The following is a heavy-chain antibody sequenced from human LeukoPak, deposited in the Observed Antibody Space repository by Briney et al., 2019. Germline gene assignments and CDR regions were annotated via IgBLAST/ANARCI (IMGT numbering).Heavy chain of an antibody. J-gene: IGHJ6*03. CDR1: GFTFSSYG. V-gene: IGHV3-30*02. CDR3: AKDRDIVTTSYMDV. CDR2: IRYDGSNK. Sequence: PGGSLRLSCAASGFTFSSYGMHWVRQAPGKGLEWVAFIRYDGSNKYYADSVKGRFTISRDNSKNTLYLQMNSLRAEDTAVYYCAKDRDIVTTSYMDVWGKGTTVTISS. D-gene: IGHD5-12*01.